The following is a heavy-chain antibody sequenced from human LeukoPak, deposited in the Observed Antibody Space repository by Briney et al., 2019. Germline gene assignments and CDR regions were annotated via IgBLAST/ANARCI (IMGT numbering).Heavy chain of an antibody. J-gene: IGHJ2*01. V-gene: IGHV4-39*01. CDR3: ARHLGSGYWYFGL. D-gene: IGHD2-15*01. CDR2: VYYTGTT. CDR1: GGSISGSSDY. Sequence: SETLSLTCTVSGGSISGSSDYWGWIRQPPGKGLEWIGSVYYTGTTYYNPSLESRATISVDTSKNQFSLRLSSVTAADTAVVYCARHLGSGYWYFGLWGRGTLVTVSS.